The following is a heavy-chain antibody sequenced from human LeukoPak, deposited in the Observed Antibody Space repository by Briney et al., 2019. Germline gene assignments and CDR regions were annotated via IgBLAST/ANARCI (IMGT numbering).Heavy chain of an antibody. CDR2: INPNSGGT. Sequence: ASVKVSCKASGYTFTGYHMHWVRQAPGQGLEWMGWINPNSGGTNYAQKFQGRVTMTRDTSISTAYMDLSRLRSDDTAVYYCARGVEGYRGYDAFDYWGQGTLVTVSS. D-gene: IGHD5-12*01. CDR1: GYTFTGYH. V-gene: IGHV1-2*02. CDR3: ARGVEGYRGYDAFDY. J-gene: IGHJ4*02.